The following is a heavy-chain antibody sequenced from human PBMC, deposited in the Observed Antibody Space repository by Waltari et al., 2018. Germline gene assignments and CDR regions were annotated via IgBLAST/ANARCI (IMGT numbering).Heavy chain of an antibody. V-gene: IGHV3-7*01. CDR2: IKQDGSEK. Sequence: EVQLVESGGGLVQPGGSLSLSCAASGLTFRSYWMTWVRQAPGKGLEWVAIIKQDGSEKHYVDSVKGRFTISRDNAKNSLYLQMNSLRVEDTAIYYCARGNWAPFDYWGQGTLVTVSS. CDR3: ARGNWAPFDY. D-gene: IGHD7-27*01. CDR1: GLTFRSYW. J-gene: IGHJ4*02.